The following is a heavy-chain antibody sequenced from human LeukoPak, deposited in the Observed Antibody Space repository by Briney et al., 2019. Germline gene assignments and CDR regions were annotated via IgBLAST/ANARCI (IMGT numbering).Heavy chain of an antibody. Sequence: PGGSLRLSCAASGFTFSSYAMHWVRQAPGKGLEWVAVISYDGSNKYYADSVKGRFTISRDNSKNTLSLQMNSLRAEDTAVYYCAKGIELWLTYFDHWGQGTLVTASS. CDR1: GFTFSSYA. CDR2: ISYDGSNK. J-gene: IGHJ4*02. CDR3: AKGIELWLTYFDH. D-gene: IGHD5-18*01. V-gene: IGHV3-30-3*01.